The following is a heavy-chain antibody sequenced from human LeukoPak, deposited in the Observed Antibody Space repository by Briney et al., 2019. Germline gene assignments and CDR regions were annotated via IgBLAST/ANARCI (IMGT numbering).Heavy chain of an antibody. CDR1: GFTFSSYA. J-gene: IGHJ6*03. CDR2: ILDSGYST. CDR3: AKLGGHPLHNYYVGV. Sequence: GGSLRLSCTASGFTFSSYAMSWVRQAPGKGLEWVSGILDSGYSTYYANSVKCRFTISRDNSNHTLYLQMDSLRAEDTAVYYCAKLGGHPLHNYYVGVWGKGTTVAVSS. V-gene: IGHV3-23*01. D-gene: IGHD3-16*01.